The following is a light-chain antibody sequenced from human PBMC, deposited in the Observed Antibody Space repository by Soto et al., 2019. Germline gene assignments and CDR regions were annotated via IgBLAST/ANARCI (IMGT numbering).Light chain of an antibody. CDR3: YSFTTSDTYV. J-gene: IGLJ1*01. CDR2: EVS. Sequence: SALTQPPSGSGSPGQSVTISCSGTSSDVGSYNHVSWYQQAPGTAPKLMIYEVSNRPSGVPDRFSGSKSGNTASLTISGLQPEDEADYYCYSFTTSDTYVFGTGTKVTVL. V-gene: IGLV2-18*02. CDR1: SSDVGSYNH.